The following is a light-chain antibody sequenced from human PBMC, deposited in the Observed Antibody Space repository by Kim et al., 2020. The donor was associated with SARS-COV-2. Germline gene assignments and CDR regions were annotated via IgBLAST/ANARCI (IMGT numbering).Light chain of an antibody. V-gene: IGKV3-20*01. CDR2: SAS. CDR3: QQYSSSPAT. J-gene: IGKJ1*01. CDR1: QSVSSNY. Sequence: PPGERATLSCRASQSVSSNYLAWYQQKPGQAPRLLIYSASSRATGIPDRFSGSGSGTDFTLTITRLEPEDFAVYYCQQYSSSPATFGQGTKVDIK.